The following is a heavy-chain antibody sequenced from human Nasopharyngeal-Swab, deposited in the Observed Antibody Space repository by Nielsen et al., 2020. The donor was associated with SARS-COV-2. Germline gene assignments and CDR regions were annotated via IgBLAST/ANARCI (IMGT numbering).Heavy chain of an antibody. D-gene: IGHD3-10*01. CDR1: GYSFTSYW. V-gene: IGHV5-10-1*01. J-gene: IGHJ6*03. Sequence: GGSLRLSCKGSGYSFTSYWIGWVRQMPGKGLEWMGRIDPSDSYTNYSPSFQGHATISADKSISTAYLQWSSLKASDTAMYYCARRIGYYYYMDVWGKGTTVTVSS. CDR3: ARRIGYYYYMDV. CDR2: IDPSDSYT.